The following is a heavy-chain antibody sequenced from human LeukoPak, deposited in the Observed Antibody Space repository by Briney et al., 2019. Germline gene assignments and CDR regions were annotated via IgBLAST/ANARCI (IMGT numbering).Heavy chain of an antibody. Sequence: ASVKVSCKASGYTFTSYAISWVRQAPGQGLEWMGWISAYNGNTNYAQKLQGRVTMTTDTSTSTAYMELRSLRSDDPAVYHCARDRVATMGGEGDYWGQGTLVTVSS. V-gene: IGHV1-18*01. CDR1: GYTFTSYA. CDR2: ISAYNGNT. CDR3: ARDRVATMGGEGDY. J-gene: IGHJ4*02. D-gene: IGHD5-24*01.